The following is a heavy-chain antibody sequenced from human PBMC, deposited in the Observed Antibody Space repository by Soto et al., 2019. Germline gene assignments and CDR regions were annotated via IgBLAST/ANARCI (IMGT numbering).Heavy chain of an antibody. Sequence: QVQLQESGPGLVKPSETLSLTCTVSGGTISSWYWSWIRQPPGKGLEWIGYIYYSGSTNCNPSLKSRVTISVDTSKNQFSLKLSSVTAADTAVYYCARRYGSAIAYWGQGTLVTVSS. D-gene: IGHD1-26*01. V-gene: IGHV4-59*08. CDR1: GGTISSWY. J-gene: IGHJ4*02. CDR3: ARRYGSAIAY. CDR2: IYYSGST.